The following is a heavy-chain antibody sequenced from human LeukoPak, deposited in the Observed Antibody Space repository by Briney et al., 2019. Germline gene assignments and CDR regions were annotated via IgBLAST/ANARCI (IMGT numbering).Heavy chain of an antibody. CDR2: INHSGST. D-gene: IGHD4-17*01. CDR3: ARPKNYGDYADAFDI. V-gene: IGHV4-34*01. CDR1: GGSFRGYY. Sequence: PSETLSLTCAVYGGSFRGYYWSWIRQPPGKGLAWIGEINHSGSTNYNPSLKSRVTISVDTSKNQFSLKLSSVTAADTAVYYCARPKNYGDYADAFDIWGQGTMVTVSS. J-gene: IGHJ3*02.